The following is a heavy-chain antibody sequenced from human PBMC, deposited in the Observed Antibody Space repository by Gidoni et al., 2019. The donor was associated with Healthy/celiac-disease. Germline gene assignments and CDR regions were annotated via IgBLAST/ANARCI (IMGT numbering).Heavy chain of an antibody. CDR1: GGTFSSYT. CDR2: IIPILGIA. D-gene: IGHD3-3*01. Sequence: QVQLVQSGAEVKKPGSSVKVSCKASGGTFSSYTISWVRQAPGQGLEWMGRIIPILGIANYAQKFQGRVTITADKSTSTAYMELSSLRSEDTAVYYCARSVTYYDFWSGSNWFDPWGQGTLVTVSS. CDR3: ARSVTYYDFWSGSNWFDP. V-gene: IGHV1-69*02. J-gene: IGHJ5*02.